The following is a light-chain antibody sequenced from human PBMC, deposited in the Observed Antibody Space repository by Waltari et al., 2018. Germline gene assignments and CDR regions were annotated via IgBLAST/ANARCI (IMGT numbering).Light chain of an antibody. CDR2: WAS. J-gene: IGKJ4*01. V-gene: IGKV4-1*01. Sequence: DIVMTLSPDSLAVSLGERATIHCGSSQGLLFTSNNKNYVSWYQKKAGQPPRLLLYWASTRESGVPDRFSGGGSGTEFTLSISSLQAEDVAVYYCQQYYNTPLTFGGGTKVDI. CDR1: QGLLFTSNNKNY. CDR3: QQYYNTPLT.